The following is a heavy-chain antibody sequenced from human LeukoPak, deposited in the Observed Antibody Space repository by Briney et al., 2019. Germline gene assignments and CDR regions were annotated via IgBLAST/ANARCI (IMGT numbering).Heavy chain of an antibody. J-gene: IGHJ4*02. CDR3: ARGQSGYYDSTDYFDD. CDR1: GFTFRGNY. D-gene: IGHD3-22*01. CDR2: IYSGGRT. Sequence: GGSLRHSCADSGFTFRGNYMSWVRQAPGKGVEWVSVIYSGGRTYYSDSVKGRFTISRDNSKKTRYLQMHNLRAEDTAVYYCARGQSGYYDSTDYFDDWGQGTLVTVSS. V-gene: IGHV3-66*01.